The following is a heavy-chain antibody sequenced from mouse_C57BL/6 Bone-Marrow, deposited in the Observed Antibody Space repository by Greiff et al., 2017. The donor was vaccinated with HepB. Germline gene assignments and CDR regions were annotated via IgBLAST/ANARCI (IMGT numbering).Heavy chain of an antibody. CDR1: GYTFTDYE. D-gene: IGHD1-1*01. CDR2: IDPETGGT. CDR3: TSQFITTVVAPTFYFDY. J-gene: IGHJ2*01. Sequence: QVQLKQSGAELVRPGASVTLSCKASGYTFTDYEMHWVKQTPVHGLEWIGAIDPETGGTAYNQKFKGKAILTADKSSSTAYMELRSLTSEDSAVYNCTSQFITTVVAPTFYFDYWGQGTTLTVSS. V-gene: IGHV1-15*01.